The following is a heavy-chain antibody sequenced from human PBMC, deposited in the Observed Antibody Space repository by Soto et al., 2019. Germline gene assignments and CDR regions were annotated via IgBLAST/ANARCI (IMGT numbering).Heavy chain of an antibody. CDR3: ARGYGDYYYYYYGMDV. CDR2: IYHSGST. D-gene: IGHD4-17*01. CDR1: GGSISSGGYS. Sequence: PSETLSLTCAVSGGSISSGGYSWSWIRQPPGKGLEWIGYIYHSGSTYYNPSLKSRVTISVDRSKNQFSLKLSSVTAADTAVYYCARGYGDYYYYYYGMDVWGQGTTVTVSS. V-gene: IGHV4-30-2*01. J-gene: IGHJ6*02.